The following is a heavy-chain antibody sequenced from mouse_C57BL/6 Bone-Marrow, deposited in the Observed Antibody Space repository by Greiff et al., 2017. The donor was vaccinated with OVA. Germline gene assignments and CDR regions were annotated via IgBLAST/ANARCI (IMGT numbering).Heavy chain of an antibody. V-gene: IGHV1-18*01. D-gene: IGHD1-1*01. CDR1: GYTFTDYN. CDR3: ARRTTVVPYYFDY. Sequence: EVQLQQSGPELVKPGASVKIPCKASGYTFTDYNMDWVKQSHGKSLEWIGDINPNNGGTIYNQKFKGKATLTVDKSSSTAYMELRSLTSEDTAVYYCARRTTVVPYYFDYWGQGTTLTVSS. CDR2: INPNNGGT. J-gene: IGHJ2*01.